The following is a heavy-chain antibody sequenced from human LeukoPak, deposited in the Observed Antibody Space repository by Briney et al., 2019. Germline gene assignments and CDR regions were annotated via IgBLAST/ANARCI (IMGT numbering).Heavy chain of an antibody. V-gene: IGHV1-2*02. CDR3: ARVAEGLLWFGELNPYNWFDP. Sequence: GASVKVSCKASGYTFTSYDINWVRQAPGQGLEWMGWINPNSGGTNYAQKFQGRVTMTRDTSISTAYMELSRLRSDDTAVYYCARVAEGLLWFGELNPYNWFDPWGQGTLVTVSS. CDR1: GYTFTSYD. J-gene: IGHJ5*02. D-gene: IGHD3-10*01. CDR2: INPNSGGT.